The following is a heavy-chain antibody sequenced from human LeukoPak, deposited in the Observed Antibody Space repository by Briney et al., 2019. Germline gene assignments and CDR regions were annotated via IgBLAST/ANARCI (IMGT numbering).Heavy chain of an antibody. V-gene: IGHV3-7*04. CDR3: AKAHYSLS. Sequence: GGSLRLSCAASGFAFSSYWMSWVRQAPGKGLEWVANIKQDGSEKYYMDSVKGRFTISRDNAKNSLYLQMNSLRAEDTALYYWAKAHYSLSRGQGTMVTVSS. CDR2: IKQDGSEK. J-gene: IGHJ3*01. D-gene: IGHD3-10*01. CDR1: GFAFSSYW.